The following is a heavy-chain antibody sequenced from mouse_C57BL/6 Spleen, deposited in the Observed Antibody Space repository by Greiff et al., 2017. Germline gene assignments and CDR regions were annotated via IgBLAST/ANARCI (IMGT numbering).Heavy chain of an antibody. CDR3: TRERQSNPYFDY. V-gene: IGHV1-15*01. CDR2: IDPETGGT. Sequence: QVQLQQSGAELVRPGASVTLSCKASGYTFTDYEMHWVKQTPVHGLEWIGAIDPETGGTSYNQKFKGKAILTAAKSSSTAYMELRSLTSEDSAVYYCTRERQSNPYFDYGGQGTTLTVSS. D-gene: IGHD2-5*01. J-gene: IGHJ2*01. CDR1: GYTFTDYE.